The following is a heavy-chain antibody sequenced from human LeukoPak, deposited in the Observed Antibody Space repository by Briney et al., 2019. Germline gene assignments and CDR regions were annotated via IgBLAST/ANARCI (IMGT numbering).Heavy chain of an antibody. CDR1: GFSFSNYW. J-gene: IGHJ4*02. Sequence: PGGALRLSCAASGFSFSNYWMSWVRQAPGKGLEWVANMNQDGSVKSSVGSVKGRFTISRDNAKNSLYLQMNSLRVEDTAVYFCARGAPYRDSDDYWGQGTLVTVSS. V-gene: IGHV3-7*05. CDR2: MNQDGSVK. CDR3: ARGAPYRDSDDY. D-gene: IGHD1-14*01.